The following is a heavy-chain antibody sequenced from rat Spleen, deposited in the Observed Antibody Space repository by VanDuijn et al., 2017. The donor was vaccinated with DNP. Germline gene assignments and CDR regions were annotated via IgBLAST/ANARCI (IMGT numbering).Heavy chain of an antibody. CDR3: AKNSGYYFDY. Sequence: EVQLVESGGGLVQPGRSLKLSCAASGFTFSDYNMAWIRQVPGKGLEWVAAITGSGGNTYYPDSVKGRFSISRDNAKSSLYLQMNSLKSEDTATYYCAKNSGYYFDYWGQGVMVTVSS. V-gene: IGHV5-25*01. CDR1: GFTFSDYN. J-gene: IGHJ2*01. CDR2: ITGSGGNT. D-gene: IGHD4-3*01.